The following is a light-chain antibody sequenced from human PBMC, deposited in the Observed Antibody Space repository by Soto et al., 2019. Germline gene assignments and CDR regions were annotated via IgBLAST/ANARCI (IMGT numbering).Light chain of an antibody. V-gene: IGLV2-14*01. J-gene: IGLJ1*01. Sequence: QSVLTQPASVSGSPGQSITISCTGTSSDVGDYDYVSWYQQHPAKAPKLMIYDVNNRPSGVSSRFSGSKSGNTASLTISGLQAEDEADYYCTSYTSSNTYVFGTGTKLTVL. CDR3: TSYTSSNTYV. CDR1: SSDVGDYDY. CDR2: DVN.